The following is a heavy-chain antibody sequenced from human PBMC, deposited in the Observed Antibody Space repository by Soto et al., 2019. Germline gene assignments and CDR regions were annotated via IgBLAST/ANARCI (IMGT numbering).Heavy chain of an antibody. D-gene: IGHD2-15*01. J-gene: IGHJ4*02. CDR1: GCAFRSYN. V-gene: IGHV3-21*01. CDR3: ASATVVAGTFDF. CDR2: ISSGSSNI. Sequence: EVQLVESGGGLVKPGGSLTLSCAGSGCAFRSYNMKWVRQPPGKGLEWVASISSGSSNIYYADSVKGRFTISRDNAKDSLYLQMDSLRAEDSAVYYCASATVVAGTFDFGGQGTLLTVSS.